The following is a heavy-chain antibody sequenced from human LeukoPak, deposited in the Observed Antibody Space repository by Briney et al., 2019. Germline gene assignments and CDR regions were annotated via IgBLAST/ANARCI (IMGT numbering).Heavy chain of an antibody. CDR1: GYTLTELS. D-gene: IGHD3-16*02. V-gene: IGHV1-24*01. CDR3: ATVPGYDYVWGSYRPNWFDP. Sequence: ASVKDSSKVSGYTLTELSMHWVRQARGKGLKWMGGFNPEDGETIYAKKFQGRVTMTEDTSTDTVYMEMSSMRSEDTAVYYCATVPGYDYVWGSYRPNWFDPWGQGTLVTVSS. CDR2: FNPEDGET. J-gene: IGHJ5*02.